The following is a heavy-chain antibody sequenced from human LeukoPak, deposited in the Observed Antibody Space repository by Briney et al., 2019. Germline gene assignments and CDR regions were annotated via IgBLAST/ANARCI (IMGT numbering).Heavy chain of an antibody. V-gene: IGHV3-30*02. Sequence: GGSLRLSCAASGFTFSSYGMHWVRQAPGKGLEWVAFIRYDGSNKYYADSVKGRFTASRDNSKNTLYLQMNSLRAEDTAVYYCAREMAATGTNTFDFWGQGTMVTVSS. CDR2: IRYDGSNK. CDR1: GFTFSSYG. J-gene: IGHJ3*01. D-gene: IGHD6-13*01. CDR3: AREMAATGTNTFDF.